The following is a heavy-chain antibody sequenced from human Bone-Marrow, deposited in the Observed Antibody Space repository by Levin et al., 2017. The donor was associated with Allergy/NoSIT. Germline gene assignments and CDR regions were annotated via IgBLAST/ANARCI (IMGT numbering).Heavy chain of an antibody. J-gene: IGHJ6*03. D-gene: IGHD2-2*01. Sequence: SCAASGFTFSSYAMSWVRQAPGKGLEWVSAISGSGGSTYYADSVKGRFTISRDNSKNTLYLQMNSLRAEDTAVYYCAKTRCGIVVVPAAMYYYYMDVWGKGTTVTVSS. CDR2: ISGSGGST. V-gene: IGHV3-23*01. CDR3: AKTRCGIVVVPAAMYYYYMDV. CDR1: GFTFSSYA.